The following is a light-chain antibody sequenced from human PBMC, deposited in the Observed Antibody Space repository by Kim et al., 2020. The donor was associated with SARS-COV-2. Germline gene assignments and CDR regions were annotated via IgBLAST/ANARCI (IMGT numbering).Light chain of an antibody. CDR2: RGS. J-gene: IGKJ4*01. V-gene: IGKV3-20*01. Sequence: DIVLTLSPGTLSLSPGETATLSCRASQSVASKFLAWYQQRPGQAPRLLIYRGSTRATGIPDRFSGSGSGTDFTLTITRLEPDDFALYYCQQYSSPLSFSGGTKVDIK. CDR3: QQYSSPLS. CDR1: QSVASKF.